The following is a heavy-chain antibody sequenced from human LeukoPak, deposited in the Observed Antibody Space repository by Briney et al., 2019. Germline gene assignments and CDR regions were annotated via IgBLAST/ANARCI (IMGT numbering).Heavy chain of an antibody. CDR3: VRGFDDPQLQNYYYYGMDV. CDR2: ICYSGST. V-gene: IGHV4-39*01. J-gene: IGHJ6*02. CDR1: GGSISSSSYY. D-gene: IGHD1-1*01. Sequence: PSETLSLTCTVSGGSISSSSYYWGWIRQPPGKGLEWIGSICYSGSTYYNPSLKSRVTISVDTSKNQFSLKLSSVTAADTAVYYCVRGFDDPQLQNYYYYGMDVWGQGTTVTVSS.